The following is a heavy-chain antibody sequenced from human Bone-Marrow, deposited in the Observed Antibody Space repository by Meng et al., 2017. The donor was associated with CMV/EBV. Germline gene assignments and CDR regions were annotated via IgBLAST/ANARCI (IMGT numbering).Heavy chain of an antibody. V-gene: IGHV1-2*07. Sequence: ASVKVSCKASGYIFTAYYMHWVRQAPGQGLEWVGWINPKSGGANYAHNFQGRVTMTRDTSISTAYMELSRLRSDDTAVYYCAAGRRTTILVFWGQGALVTVSS. CDR3: AAGRRTTILVF. CDR1: GYIFTAYY. CDR2: INPKSGGA. J-gene: IGHJ4*02. D-gene: IGHD4-11*01.